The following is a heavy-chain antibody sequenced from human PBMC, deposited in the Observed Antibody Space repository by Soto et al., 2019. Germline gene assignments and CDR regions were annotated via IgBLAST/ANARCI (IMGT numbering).Heavy chain of an antibody. J-gene: IGHJ4*02. CDR3: AKGEYCSSTSCYRGVDY. CDR1: GFTFSSYA. CDR2: ISGSGGST. Sequence: GGSLRLSCAASGFTFSSYAMSWVRQAPGKGLEWVSAISGSGGSTYYADSVKGRFTISRDNSKNTLYLQMSSLRAEDTAIYYCAKGEYCSSTSCYRGVDYWGQGTLVTVSS. D-gene: IGHD2-2*01. V-gene: IGHV3-23*01.